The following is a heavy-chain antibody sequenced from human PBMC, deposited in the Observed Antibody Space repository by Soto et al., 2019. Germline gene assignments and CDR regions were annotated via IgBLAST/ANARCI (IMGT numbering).Heavy chain of an antibody. CDR3: ARECAAAGLNWFDP. CDR2: IKQDGSEK. D-gene: IGHD6-13*01. Sequence: GGSLRLSCAASGFTFSSYWMSWVRQAPGKGLEWVANIKQDGSEKYYVDSVKGRFTISRDNAKNSLYLQMNSLRAEDTAVYYCARECAAAGLNWFDPWGQGTLVTVSS. CDR1: GFTFSSYW. J-gene: IGHJ5*02. V-gene: IGHV3-7*05.